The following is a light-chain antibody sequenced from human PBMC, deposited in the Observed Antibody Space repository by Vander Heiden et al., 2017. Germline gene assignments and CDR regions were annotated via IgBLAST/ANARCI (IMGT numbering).Light chain of an antibody. CDR1: QGITNY. CDR3: QKDNSSPRT. J-gene: IGKJ1*01. V-gene: IGKV1-27*01. Sequence: DIQMTQSPSSLSASVGDRVTITCRASQGITNYLAWYQQKPGKVPKLLIYAASSLQSGVPSRFSGSRSGTEFTLTINSLQPEDVATYYCQKDNSSPRTFGQGTKVEIK. CDR2: AAS.